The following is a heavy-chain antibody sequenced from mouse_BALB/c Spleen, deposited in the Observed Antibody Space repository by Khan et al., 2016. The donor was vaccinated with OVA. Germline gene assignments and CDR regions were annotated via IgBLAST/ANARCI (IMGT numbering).Heavy chain of an antibody. Sequence: EVELVESGGGLVQPGGSRKLSCAASGFTFSDYGMAWVRQAPGKGPEWVAFISTLAYSIYYAATVTGRFTISRENAKNTLYLAMSSLRSEDTAMSYCVRGLRLFDYWGQGTLVAVSA. CDR3: VRGLRLFDY. D-gene: IGHD1-2*01. V-gene: IGHV5-15*02. CDR2: ISTLAYSI. CDR1: GFTFSDYG. J-gene: IGHJ3*01.